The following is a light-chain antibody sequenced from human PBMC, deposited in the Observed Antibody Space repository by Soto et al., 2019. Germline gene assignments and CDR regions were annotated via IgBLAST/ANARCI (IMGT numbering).Light chain of an antibody. V-gene: IGKV3-15*01. CDR1: QSVSSN. CDR3: QQYNNWPLT. J-gene: IGKJ4*01. Sequence: EIVMTQSPATLSVSPGERATLSCRASQSVSSNLAWYQQKPGQAPRLLIYGASTRATGIPARFSGSGSGTEFSPTISSLQSDDFGVYYCQQYNNWPLTFGGGTKVDIK. CDR2: GAS.